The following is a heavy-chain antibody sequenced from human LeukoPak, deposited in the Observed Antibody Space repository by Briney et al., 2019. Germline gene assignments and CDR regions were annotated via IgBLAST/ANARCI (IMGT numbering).Heavy chain of an antibody. V-gene: IGHV3-21*01. D-gene: IGHD5-18*01. Sequence: SGGSLRLSCAASGFTFSSYNMNWVRQAPGKGLEWVSSISSSSSYIYYADSVKGRFTISRDNAKNSLFLQMNSLRAEDTAVYYCARDPPSYGLWGQGTLVTVSP. CDR2: ISSSSSYI. CDR1: GFTFSSYN. J-gene: IGHJ4*02. CDR3: ARDPPSYGL.